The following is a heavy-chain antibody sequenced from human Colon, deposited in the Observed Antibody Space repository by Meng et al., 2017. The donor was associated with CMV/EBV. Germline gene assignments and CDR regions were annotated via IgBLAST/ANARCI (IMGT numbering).Heavy chain of an antibody. D-gene: IGHD3-10*01. V-gene: IGHV3-72*01. Sequence: GESLKISCAGSGFTFGDHYMDWVRQAPEKGLEWVGRISNKGRGYTTQYAASVKGRFTISGDESKNSVYLQMNGLKTEDTAVYFCVRVVDWGQGTLVTVSS. CDR2: ISNKGRGYTT. J-gene: IGHJ4*02. CDR1: GFTFGDHY. CDR3: VRVVD.